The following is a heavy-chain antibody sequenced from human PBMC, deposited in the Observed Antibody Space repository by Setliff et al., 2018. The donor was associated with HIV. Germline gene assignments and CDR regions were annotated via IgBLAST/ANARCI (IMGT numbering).Heavy chain of an antibody. D-gene: IGHD1-26*01. Sequence: SCAASGFTFDDYTMHWVRQAPGKAPEWVSLISWYGYNTYYVDSVQGRFTISRDTPNHMVYLQMNNLRPEDTALYYCASLAGWGQGTLVTVSS. CDR1: GFTFDDYT. CDR2: ISWYGYNT. J-gene: IGHJ4*02. V-gene: IGHV3-43*01. CDR3: ASLAG.